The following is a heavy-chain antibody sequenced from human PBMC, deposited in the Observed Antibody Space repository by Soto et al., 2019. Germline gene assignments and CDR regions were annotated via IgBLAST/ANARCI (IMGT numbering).Heavy chain of an antibody. CDR1: GGSISSSSYY. Sequence: QLQLQESGPGLVKPSEPLSLTCTVPGGSISSSSYYWGWIRQPPGRGLGWIGSIYYSGSTYYNPSLKSRVTISVDTSKNQFSLKLSSVTAADTAVYYCAMIRYCSSTSCYYSQHWGQGTLVTVSS. CDR2: IYYSGST. CDR3: AMIRYCSSTSCYYSQH. D-gene: IGHD2-2*01. J-gene: IGHJ1*01. V-gene: IGHV4-39*01.